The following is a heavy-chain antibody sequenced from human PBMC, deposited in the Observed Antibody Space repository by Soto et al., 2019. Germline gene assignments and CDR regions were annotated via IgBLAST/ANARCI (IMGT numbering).Heavy chain of an antibody. CDR2: IMPIFRAP. V-gene: IGHV1-69*13. J-gene: IGHJ6*02. D-gene: IGHD2-15*01. CDR1: GGAFSDYA. CDR3: ASWLKGPDIGNYYYGMDV. Sequence: SGKVSCKASGGAFSDYAFSWVRQAPGQGLEWLGGIMPIFRAPDYAQKFQGRVTITADEFTRTAYMEMNSLRSEDTAVYYCASWLKGPDIGNYYYGMDVWGQGTTVTVSS.